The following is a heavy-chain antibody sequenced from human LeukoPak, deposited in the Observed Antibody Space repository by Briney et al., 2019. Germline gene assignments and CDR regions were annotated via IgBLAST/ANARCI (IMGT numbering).Heavy chain of an antibody. Sequence: SETLSLTCTVSGGSISSYYWSWIRRPAGKGLEWIGRIYTSGSTNYNPSLKSRVTMSVDTSKNQFSLKLSSVTAADTAVYYCAREVNLRFLEWLIDYWGQGTLVTVSS. J-gene: IGHJ4*02. CDR3: AREVNLRFLEWLIDY. V-gene: IGHV4-4*07. CDR2: IYTSGST. D-gene: IGHD3-3*01. CDR1: GGSISSYY.